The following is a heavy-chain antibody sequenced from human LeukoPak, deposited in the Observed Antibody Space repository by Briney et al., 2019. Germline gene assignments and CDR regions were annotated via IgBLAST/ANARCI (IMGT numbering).Heavy chain of an antibody. CDR2: INPNSGAT. CDR3: ARGAYYSDKFPLHY. D-gene: IGHD3-22*01. V-gene: IGHV1-2*02. Sequence: ASVTVSFKASVYTFINYYMHWVRQAPGQGLEWIGWINPNSGATNYAQKFQGRVTMTRDTSISAAYMDLNSLRSDDTAVYYCARGAYYSDKFPLHYWGQGPLVTVSS. CDR1: VYTFINYY. J-gene: IGHJ4*02.